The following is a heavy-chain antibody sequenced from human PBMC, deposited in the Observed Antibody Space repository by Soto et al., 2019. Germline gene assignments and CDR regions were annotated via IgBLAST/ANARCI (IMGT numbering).Heavy chain of an antibody. J-gene: IGHJ5*02. V-gene: IGHV4-59*01. CDR1: GASISSYY. CDR2: IFYSGSRGST. D-gene: IGHD2-21*02. Sequence: QVQLQESGPGLVKPLETLSLTCSVSGASISSYYWSWIRQPPGKGLEWIGYIFYSGSRGSTNYNPPLKSRVTISVDTSKNQFSLKLSSVTAADTAVYYCARTALGWLDPWGQGTLVTVSS. CDR3: ARTALGWLDP.